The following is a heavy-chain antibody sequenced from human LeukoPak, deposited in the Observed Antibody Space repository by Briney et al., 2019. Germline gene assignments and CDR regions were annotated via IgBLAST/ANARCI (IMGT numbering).Heavy chain of an antibody. J-gene: IGHJ5*02. Sequence: SVKVSCKASGCTFSSYAISWVRQAPGQGLEWMGGIIPLFGTANYAQKFQGRVTITADNSTSTAYMELSSLRSEDTAVYYCARGHDCSSTSCLGLDPWGQGTLVTVSS. V-gene: IGHV1-69*06. CDR3: ARGHDCSSTSCLGLDP. CDR2: IIPLFGTA. D-gene: IGHD2-2*01. CDR1: GCTFSSYA.